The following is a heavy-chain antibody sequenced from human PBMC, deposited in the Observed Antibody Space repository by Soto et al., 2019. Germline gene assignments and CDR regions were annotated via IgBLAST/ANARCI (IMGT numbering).Heavy chain of an antibody. CDR3: ARAGGYCSGGSCYSHYYYGTDV. J-gene: IGHJ6*02. V-gene: IGHV1-2*02. CDR2: INPNSGGT. CDR1: GYTFTGYY. Sequence: ASVKVSCKASGYTFTGYYMHWVRQAPGQGLEWMGWINPNSGGTNYAQKFQGRVTMTRDTSISTAYMELSRLRSDDTAVYYCARAGGYCSGGSCYSHYYYGTDVWGQGTTVTVSS. D-gene: IGHD2-15*01.